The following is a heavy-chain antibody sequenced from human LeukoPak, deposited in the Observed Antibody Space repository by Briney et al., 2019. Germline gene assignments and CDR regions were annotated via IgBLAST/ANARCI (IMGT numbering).Heavy chain of an antibody. D-gene: IGHD3-10*01. V-gene: IGHV1-3*01. CDR2: INAGNGNT. J-gene: IGHJ4*02. Sequence: ASVKVSCKASGYTFTSYAMHWVRQAPGQRLEWMGWINAGNGNTKYSQKFQGRVTTTRDTSASTAYMELSSLRSEDTPVYYCARDLYGSGSYYNGYFDYWGQGTLVTVSS. CDR3: ARDLYGSGSYYNGYFDY. CDR1: GYTFTSYA.